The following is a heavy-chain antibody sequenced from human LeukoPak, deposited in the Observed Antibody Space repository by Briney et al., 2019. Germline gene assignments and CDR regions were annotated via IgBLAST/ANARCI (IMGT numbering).Heavy chain of an antibody. J-gene: IGHJ4*02. D-gene: IGHD3-22*01. CDR3: ARRDYYDSSGYIY. CDR2: ISSSGSTI. CDR1: GFTFSDYY. V-gene: IGHV3-11*01. Sequence: GGSPRLSCAASGFTFSDYYMSWIRQAPGKGLEWVSYISSSGSTIYYADSVKGRFTISRDNAKNSLYLQMNSLRAEDTAVYYCARRDYYDSSGYIYWGQGTLVTVSS.